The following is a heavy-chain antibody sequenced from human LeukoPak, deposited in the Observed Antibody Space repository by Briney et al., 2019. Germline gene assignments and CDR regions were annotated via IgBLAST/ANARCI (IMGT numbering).Heavy chain of an antibody. J-gene: IGHJ6*04. CDR1: GFTFRNAW. CDR3: TTDIRWQVLYYSNNMDV. CDR2: IKSKGDGATT. D-gene: IGHD4-11*01. V-gene: IGHV3-15*01. Sequence: PGGSLRLSCVASGFTFRNAWMTWVRLAPGKGLEWVGRIKSKGDGATTDYAVPVKGRFTISRDDSEGTLYLQMNSLKSEDTAVYYCTTDIRWQVLYYSNNMDVWGKGTTVTVSS.